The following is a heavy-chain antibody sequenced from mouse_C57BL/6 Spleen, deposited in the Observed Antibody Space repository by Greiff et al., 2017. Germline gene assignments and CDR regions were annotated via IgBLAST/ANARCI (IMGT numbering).Heavy chain of an antibody. J-gene: IGHJ4*01. V-gene: IGHV1-55*01. Sequence: QVQLQQPGAELVKPGASVKMSCKASGYTFTSYWITWVKQRPGQGLEWIGDIYPGSGSTTYNEKFKSKATLTVDTSSSTAYMQLSSLTSEDSAVYYCARPAQATDAMDYWGQGTSVTVSS. CDR1: GYTFTSYW. D-gene: IGHD3-2*02. CDR3: ARPAQATDAMDY. CDR2: IYPGSGST.